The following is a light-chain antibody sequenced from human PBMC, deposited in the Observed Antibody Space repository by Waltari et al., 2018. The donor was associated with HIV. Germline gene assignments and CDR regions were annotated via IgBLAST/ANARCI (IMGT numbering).Light chain of an antibody. J-gene: IGLJ2*01. CDR1: SSNIGSNY. CDR2: RNN. Sequence: QSVLTQSPSASGTPGQRVTISCSGSSSNIGSNYVYWYQQLPGTAPKLLLYRNNQRPSGVPDRVSGSKSGTSASLAIRGLRSEDEAHYYCATWTDSLSGVVFGGGTKLRVL. CDR3: ATWTDSLSGVV. V-gene: IGLV1-47*01.